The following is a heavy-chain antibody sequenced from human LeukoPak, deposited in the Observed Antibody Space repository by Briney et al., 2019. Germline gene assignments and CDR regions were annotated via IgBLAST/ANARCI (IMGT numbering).Heavy chain of an antibody. V-gene: IGHV4-59*08. CDR3: ARHVHSSGWFDY. Sequence: SETLSLTCAVQGGSFSGYYWSWFRQPPGKGLELIGYIYYSRSTNYKPSLKSRITISVDTSKTQFSLKLSSVTAADTAVYYCARHVHSSGWFDYWGKGTLVTVSS. CDR1: GGSFSGYY. CDR2: IYYSRST. D-gene: IGHD6-25*01. J-gene: IGHJ4*02.